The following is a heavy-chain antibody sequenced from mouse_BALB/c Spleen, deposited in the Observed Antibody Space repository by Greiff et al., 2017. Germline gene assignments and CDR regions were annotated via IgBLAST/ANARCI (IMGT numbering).Heavy chain of an antibody. Sequence: EVHLVESGGGLVQPGGSLKLSCAASGFTFSSYTMSWVRQTPEKRLEWVAYISNGGGSTYYPDTVKGRFTISRDNAKNTLYLQMSSLKSEDTAMYYCARLDYDGYYYAMDYWGQGTSVTVSS. D-gene: IGHD2-4*01. CDR2: ISNGGGST. V-gene: IGHV5-12-2*01. J-gene: IGHJ4*01. CDR1: GFTFSSYT. CDR3: ARLDYDGYYYAMDY.